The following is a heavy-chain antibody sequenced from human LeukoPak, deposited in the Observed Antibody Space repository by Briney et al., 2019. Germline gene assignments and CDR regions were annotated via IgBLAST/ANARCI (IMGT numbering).Heavy chain of an antibody. D-gene: IGHD2-2*02. CDR2: IIPLYATT. V-gene: IGHV1-69*13. CDR1: GGSFRYYD. CDR3: ATASVPGAIEGRFDALDT. Sequence: ASVKVSCKASGGSFRYYDISWVRQAPGQGLEWMGRIIPLYATTKYAQRFQGRVTIIADASATTAYMELSSLRSEDTAVYYCATASVPGAIEGRFDALDTWGQGTMVTVSS. J-gene: IGHJ3*02.